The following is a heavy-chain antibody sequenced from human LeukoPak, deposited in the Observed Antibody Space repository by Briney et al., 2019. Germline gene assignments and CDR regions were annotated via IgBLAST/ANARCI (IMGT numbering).Heavy chain of an antibody. D-gene: IGHD3-10*01. CDR3: ARDGYGELLFADYYGMDV. CDR1: GYTFTSYG. CDR2: ISAYNGNT. Sequence: GASVKVSCKASGYTFTSYGISWVRQAPGQGLEWMGWISAYNGNTNYAQKLQGRVTMTTDTSTSTAYMELRSLRSDDTAVYYCARDGYGELLFADYYGMDVWGQGTTVTVSS. J-gene: IGHJ6*02. V-gene: IGHV1-18*01.